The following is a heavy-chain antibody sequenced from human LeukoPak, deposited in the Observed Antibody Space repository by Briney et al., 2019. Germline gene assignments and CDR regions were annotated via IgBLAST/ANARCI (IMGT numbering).Heavy chain of an antibody. CDR2: ISAYNGNT. Sequence: ASVKVSCKASGYTFTSYGISWVRQAPGQGLEWMGWISAYNGNTNYAQKLQGRVTMTTDTSTSTAYMELRSLRSDDTAVYYCARPESTAMGSPLPDYWGQGTLVTASS. CDR1: GYTFTSYG. D-gene: IGHD5-18*01. V-gene: IGHV1-18*01. J-gene: IGHJ4*02. CDR3: ARPESTAMGSPLPDY.